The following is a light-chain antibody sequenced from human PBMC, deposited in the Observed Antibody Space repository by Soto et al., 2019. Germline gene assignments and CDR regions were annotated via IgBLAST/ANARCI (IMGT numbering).Light chain of an antibody. CDR3: QQYNSYSRT. Sequence: DIQMTQSPSTLSASVGDRVIITCRASQSISSWLAWYQQKKGKAPKLLIYKASSLESGVPSRFSGSGYGTEFNLTISSLQTDDFATYYCQQYNSYSRTFGQGTKVDIK. V-gene: IGKV1-5*03. CDR1: QSISSW. J-gene: IGKJ1*01. CDR2: KAS.